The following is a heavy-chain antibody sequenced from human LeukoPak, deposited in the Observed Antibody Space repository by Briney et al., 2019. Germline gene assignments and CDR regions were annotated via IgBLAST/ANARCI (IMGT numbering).Heavy chain of an antibody. CDR2: IKQDGSEK. J-gene: IGHJ4*02. V-gene: IGHV3-7*01. D-gene: IGHD6-19*01. Sequence: GGSLRLSCAASGFTFSSYWMSWVRQAPGKGLEWVANIKQDGSEKYYVDSVKGRFTISRDNAKNSLYLRMNSLRAEDTAVYYCARDLVGYSSVGYFDYWGQGTLVTVSS. CDR1: GFTFSSYW. CDR3: ARDLVGYSSVGYFDY.